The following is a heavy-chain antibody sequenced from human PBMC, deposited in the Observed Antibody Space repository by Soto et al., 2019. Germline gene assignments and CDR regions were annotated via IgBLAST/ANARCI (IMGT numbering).Heavy chain of an antibody. CDR2: INSDGSST. V-gene: IGHV3-74*01. CDR1: GFTFSSYW. D-gene: IGHD2-8*01. Sequence: GSLRLSCAASGFTFSSYWMHWVRQAPGKGLVWVSRINSDGSSTSYADSVKGRFTISRDNAKNTLYLQMNSLRAEDTAVYYCARDLGYCTNGVCHNWFDPWGQGTLVTVSS. CDR3: ARDLGYCTNGVCHNWFDP. J-gene: IGHJ5*02.